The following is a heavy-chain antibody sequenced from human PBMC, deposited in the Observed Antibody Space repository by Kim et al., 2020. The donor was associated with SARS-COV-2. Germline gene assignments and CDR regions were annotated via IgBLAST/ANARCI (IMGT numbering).Heavy chain of an antibody. Sequence: GGSLRLSCAASGFTVSSNYMSWVRQAPGKGLEWVSVIYSGGSTYYADSVKGRFTISRDNSKNTLYLQMNSLRAEDTAVYYCASPTVTTSEHAYYYGMDVWGQGTTVTVSS. J-gene: IGHJ6*02. D-gene: IGHD4-17*01. CDR3: ASPTVTTSEHAYYYGMDV. CDR2: IYSGGST. V-gene: IGHV3-53*01. CDR1: GFTVSSNY.